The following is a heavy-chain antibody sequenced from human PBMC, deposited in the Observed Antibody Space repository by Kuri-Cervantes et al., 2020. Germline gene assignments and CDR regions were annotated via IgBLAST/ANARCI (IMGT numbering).Heavy chain of an antibody. CDR2: ISSSGSTI. D-gene: IGHD4-17*01. CDR3: AREGPGLDYGVGDV. V-gene: IGHV3-11*01. Sequence: GGSLRLSCAASGFTFSGSWMSWVRQAPGKGLEWVSYISSSGSTIYYADSVKGRFTISRDNAKNSLYLKMNSLRAEDTAVYYCAREGPGLDYGVGDVWGQGTTVTVSS. CDR1: GFTFSGSW. J-gene: IGHJ6*02.